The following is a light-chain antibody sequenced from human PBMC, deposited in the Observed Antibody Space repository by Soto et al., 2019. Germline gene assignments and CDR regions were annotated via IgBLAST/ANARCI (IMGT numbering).Light chain of an antibody. CDR3: QSADSSDTVL. J-gene: IGLJ2*01. V-gene: IGLV3-25*03. CDR1: ALPKQY. CDR2: KDS. Sequence: SYELTQPPSVSVSPGHTARITCSGDALPKQYAYWYQQKPGQAPVLVIYKDSERPSGIPERFSGSTSGTTVTLTISGVQAEDEADYYCQSADSSDTVLFGGGTKLTVL.